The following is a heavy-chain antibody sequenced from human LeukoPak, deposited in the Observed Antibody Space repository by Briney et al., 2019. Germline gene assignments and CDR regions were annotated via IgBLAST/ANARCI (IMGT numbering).Heavy chain of an antibody. J-gene: IGHJ3*02. CDR3: ARERGEWVTAMVVGAFDI. V-gene: IGHV4-39*07. CDR1: GGSISSSSYY. Sequence: PSETLSLTCTVSGGSISSSSYYWGCIRQPPGKGLEWIGSIYYSGNTYYNPSLKSRVTISVDTSKNQFSLKLSSVTAADTAVYYCARERGEWVTAMVVGAFDIWGQGTMVTVSS. D-gene: IGHD5-18*01. CDR2: IYYSGNT.